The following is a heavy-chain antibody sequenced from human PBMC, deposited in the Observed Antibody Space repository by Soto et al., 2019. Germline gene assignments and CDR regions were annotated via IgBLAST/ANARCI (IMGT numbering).Heavy chain of an antibody. Sequence: SETLSLTCTVSGGSISGYYWSWIRQPPGKGLEWIGYIYYSGSTNYNPSLKSRVTISVDTSKNQFSLKLSSVTAADTAVYYCATVWGRSSWAPFDYWGQGTLVTVSS. CDR3: ATVWGRSSWAPFDY. J-gene: IGHJ4*02. CDR2: IYYSGST. CDR1: GGSISGYY. D-gene: IGHD6-13*01. V-gene: IGHV4-59*01.